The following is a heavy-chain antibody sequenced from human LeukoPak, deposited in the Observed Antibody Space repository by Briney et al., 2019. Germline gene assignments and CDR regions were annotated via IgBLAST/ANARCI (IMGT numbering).Heavy chain of an antibody. V-gene: IGHV4-4*09. J-gene: IGHJ4*02. D-gene: IGHD2-2*01. CDR3: ARHGRVRRYWSKTSCYSETDYFYY. CDR1: GGSISSYY. Sequence: SETLSLTCTVSGGSISSYYWSWIRQPPGKGLEWIGYIYTSGSTNYNPSLKSRVTISVDTSKNQFSLKLSSVTAADTAVYYCARHGRVRRYWSKTSCYSETDYFYYWGQGTLVTVSS. CDR2: IYTSGST.